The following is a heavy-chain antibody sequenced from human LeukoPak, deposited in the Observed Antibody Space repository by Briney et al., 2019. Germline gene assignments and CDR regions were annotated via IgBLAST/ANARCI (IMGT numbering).Heavy chain of an antibody. Sequence: GGSLRLSCAASGFTFSSYGMHWVRQAPGKGLEWVSSVSWNRDIINYADSVRGRFTVSRDNDQNSLYLEMNNLRPDDTALYYCVKSGGYFYMDAWGKGTTVIVSS. CDR1: GFTFSSYG. CDR3: VKSGGYFYMDA. D-gene: IGHD2-15*01. V-gene: IGHV3-9*01. CDR2: VSWNRDII. J-gene: IGHJ6*03.